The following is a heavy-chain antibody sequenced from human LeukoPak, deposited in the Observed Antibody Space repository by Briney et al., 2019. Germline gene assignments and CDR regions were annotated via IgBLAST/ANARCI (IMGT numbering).Heavy chain of an antibody. J-gene: IGHJ5*02. CDR3: ARLRYCSSTSCYPNWFDP. Sequence: GASVKVSCKASGYTFTSYDINWVRQATGQGLEWMGWMNPNSGNTGYAQKFQGRVTMTRNTSISTAYMELSSLRSEDTAVYYCARLRYCSSTSCYPNWFDPWGQGTLVTVSS. V-gene: IGHV1-8*01. D-gene: IGHD2-2*01. CDR2: MNPNSGNT. CDR1: GYTFTSYD.